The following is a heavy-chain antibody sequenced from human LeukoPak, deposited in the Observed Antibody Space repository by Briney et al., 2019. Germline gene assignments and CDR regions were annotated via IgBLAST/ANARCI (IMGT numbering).Heavy chain of an antibody. J-gene: IGHJ4*02. D-gene: IGHD3-10*01. V-gene: IGHV3-23*01. CDR1: GFTFRSYA. CDR3: AKAQGYGSGSSWDY. Sequence: GGSLRLSCAGSGFTFRSYAMSWVRQAPGKGLEWVSAISGSGGSTYYADSVKGRFTISRDNSKNTLYLQMNSLRAEDTAVYYCAKAQGYGSGSSWDYWGQGTLVTVSS. CDR2: ISGSGGST.